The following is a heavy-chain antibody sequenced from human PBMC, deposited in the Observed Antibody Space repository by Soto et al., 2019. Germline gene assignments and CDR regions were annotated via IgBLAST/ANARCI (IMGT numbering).Heavy chain of an antibody. Sequence: ASVKVSCKASGYTFTTYGISWGRQAPGEGLEWLGWINTHNGNTNYAQNLQGRVFMTADTSTNTAYMELRSLRSDDTAIYYCTREGSAPYYSYGMDAWGQGTTVTVSS. CDR3: TREGSAPYYSYGMDA. D-gene: IGHD3-10*01. J-gene: IGHJ6*02. CDR2: INTHNGNT. V-gene: IGHV1-18*01. CDR1: GYTFTTYG.